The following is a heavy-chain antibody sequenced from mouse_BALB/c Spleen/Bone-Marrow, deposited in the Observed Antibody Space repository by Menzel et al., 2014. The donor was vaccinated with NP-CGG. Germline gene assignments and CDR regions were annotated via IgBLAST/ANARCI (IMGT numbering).Heavy chain of an antibody. D-gene: IGHD2-1*01. CDR3: VRGNYGNYVDYFDF. J-gene: IGHJ2*01. CDR2: INSNGGST. Sequence: EVKLVESGGGLVQPGGSLKLSCAAPGFTFSSYGMSWVRQTTDKRLESVATINSNGGSTYYPDSVKGRFTISRGTAKNTLYLQMSSLKSEETAMYYCVRGNYGNYVDYFDFWGQGTPLTVSS. CDR1: GFTFSSYG. V-gene: IGHV5-6-3*01.